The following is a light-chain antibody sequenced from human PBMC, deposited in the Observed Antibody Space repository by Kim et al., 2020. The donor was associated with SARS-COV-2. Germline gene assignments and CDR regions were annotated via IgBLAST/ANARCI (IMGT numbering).Light chain of an antibody. Sequence: QAVVTQEPSLTVSPGGTVTLTCGSNTGPVTSNQWPYWVQQKPGQVPRTLIYDTNNKLSWTPARFSGSLFGGKAALTLSGAQPDDEADYYCSLNYAGGRMFGGGTQLTVL. CDR2: DTN. CDR1: TGPVTSNQW. J-gene: IGLJ3*02. V-gene: IGLV7-46*01. CDR3: SLNYAGGRM.